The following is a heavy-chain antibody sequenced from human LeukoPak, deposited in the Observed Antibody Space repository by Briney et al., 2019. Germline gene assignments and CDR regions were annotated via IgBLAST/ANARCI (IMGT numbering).Heavy chain of an antibody. Sequence: SETLSLTCTVSGGSISSYYWSWIRQPPGKGLEWIGYIYYSGSTNYNPSLKSRVTISVDTSKNQLSLKLSSVTAADTAVYYCARDRSDSSGYYFPNDWGQGTLVTVSS. V-gene: IGHV4-59*01. CDR2: IYYSGST. CDR3: ARDRSDSSGYYFPND. CDR1: GGSISSYY. D-gene: IGHD3-22*01. J-gene: IGHJ4*02.